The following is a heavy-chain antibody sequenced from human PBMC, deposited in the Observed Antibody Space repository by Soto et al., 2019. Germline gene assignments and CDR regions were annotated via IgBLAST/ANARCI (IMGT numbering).Heavy chain of an antibody. CDR3: ARPEYYYDSRRYYGY. J-gene: IGHJ4*02. CDR1: GFTFSSYS. Sequence: EVQLVESGGGLVKPGGSLRLSCAASGFTFSSYSMNWVRQAPGKGLEWVSSISSSSSYIYYADSVKGRFTISRDNAKNSLYLQMTSLRAEDTGVYYCARPEYYYDSRRYYGYWGQGTLVTVSS. D-gene: IGHD3-22*01. V-gene: IGHV3-21*01. CDR2: ISSSSSYI.